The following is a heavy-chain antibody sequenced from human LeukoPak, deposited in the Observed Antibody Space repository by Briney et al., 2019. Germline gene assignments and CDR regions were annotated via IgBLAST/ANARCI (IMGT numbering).Heavy chain of an antibody. CDR1: GGSISSSSYY. V-gene: IGHV4-39*01. CDR2: IYYSGST. Sequence: SETLSLTCTVSGGSISSSSYYWGWIRQPPGKGLEWIGSIYYSGSTYYNPSLKSRVTISVDTSKTQFSLKLSSVTAADTAVYYCARTPYCSSTSCFAEYFQHWGQGTLVTVSS. CDR3: ARTPYCSSTSCFAEYFQH. D-gene: IGHD2-2*01. J-gene: IGHJ1*01.